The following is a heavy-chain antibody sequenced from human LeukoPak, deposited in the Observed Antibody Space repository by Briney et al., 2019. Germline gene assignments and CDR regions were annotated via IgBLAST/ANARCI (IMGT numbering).Heavy chain of an antibody. CDR2: IGGSGGST. V-gene: IGHV3-23*01. CDR1: GFTFSSYA. CDR3: AKERVLRYFDWYKNDY. J-gene: IGHJ4*02. D-gene: IGHD3-9*01. Sequence: GGSLRLSCAASGFTFSSYAMSWVRQAPGKGLEWVSAIGGSGGSTYYADSVKGRFTFSRDNSKNTLYLQMNSLRAEDTAVYYCAKERVLRYFDWYKNDYWGQGTLVTVSS.